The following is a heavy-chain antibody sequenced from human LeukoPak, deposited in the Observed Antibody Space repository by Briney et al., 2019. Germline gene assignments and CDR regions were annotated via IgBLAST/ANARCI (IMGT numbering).Heavy chain of an antibody. Sequence: ASVKVSCKASGGTFSSYAISWVRQAPGQGLEWMGRIIPILVIANYAQKLQGRVTITADKSTSTAYMELSSLRSEDTAVYYCARGGIAVAGTLDYWGQGTLVTVSS. J-gene: IGHJ4*02. V-gene: IGHV1-69*04. D-gene: IGHD6-19*01. CDR3: ARGGIAVAGTLDY. CDR1: GGTFSSYA. CDR2: IIPILVIA.